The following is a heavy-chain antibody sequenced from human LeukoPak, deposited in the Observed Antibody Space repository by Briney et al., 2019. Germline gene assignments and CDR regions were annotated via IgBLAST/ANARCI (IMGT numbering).Heavy chain of an antibody. CDR1: GGSISNYY. CDR3: ARGHPGRGYSYGYYY. V-gene: IGHV4-59*01. J-gene: IGHJ4*02. D-gene: IGHD5-18*01. CDR2: IYYSGST. Sequence: SETLSLTCTVSGGSISNYYWSWIRQPPGKGLEWIGYIYYSGSTNYNPSLKSRVTISVDTSKNQFSLKLSSVTAADTAVYYCARGHPGRGYSYGYYYWGQGTLVTVSS.